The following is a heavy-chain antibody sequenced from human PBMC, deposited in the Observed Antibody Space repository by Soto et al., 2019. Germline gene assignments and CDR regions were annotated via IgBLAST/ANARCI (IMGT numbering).Heavy chain of an antibody. D-gene: IGHD6-19*01. CDR1: GGTFSSYA. Sequence: QVQLVQSGAEVKKPGSSVKVSCKAPGGTFSSYAISWVRQAPGQGLEWMGGIIPIFGTANYAQKFQGRVTITADKSTSTAYMELSSLRSEDTAVYYCAATDPINSSGRGYYFDYWGQGTLVTVSS. J-gene: IGHJ4*02. V-gene: IGHV1-69*06. CDR2: IIPIFGTA. CDR3: AATDPINSSGRGYYFDY.